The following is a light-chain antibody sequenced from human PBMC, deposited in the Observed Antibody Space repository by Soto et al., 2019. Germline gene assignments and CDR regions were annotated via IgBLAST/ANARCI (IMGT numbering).Light chain of an antibody. J-gene: IGKJ1*01. V-gene: IGKV3-15*01. CDR2: GAS. CDR1: QSVSSSY. Sequence: IVLTQSPGTLSFSPWERATLACRASQSVSSSYLAWYQQKPGQAPRLLIYGASTRATGIPARFSGSGSGTEFTLTISSLQSEDFAVYYCQQYNNWPRTFGQGTKVDIK. CDR3: QQYNNWPRT.